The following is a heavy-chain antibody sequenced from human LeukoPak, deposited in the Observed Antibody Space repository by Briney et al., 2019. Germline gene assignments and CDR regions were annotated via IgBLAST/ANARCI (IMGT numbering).Heavy chain of an antibody. CDR3: ARRMAGKYYYGSGSYYTVVNHNWFDP. J-gene: IGHJ5*02. D-gene: IGHD3-10*01. CDR1: GFTFSTYW. Sequence: GGSLRLSCAASGFTFSTYWMSWVRQAPGKGLEWVANIHQDGNEKYYVDSVKGRFTISRDNAKNSLYLQMNSPRAEDTAVYYCARRMAGKYYYGSGSYYTVVNHNWFDPWGQGTLVTVSS. V-gene: IGHV3-7*01. CDR2: IHQDGNEK.